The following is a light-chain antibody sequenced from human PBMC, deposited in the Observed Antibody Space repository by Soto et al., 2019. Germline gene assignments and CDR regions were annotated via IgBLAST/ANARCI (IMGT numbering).Light chain of an antibody. CDR1: SSNIGAGYD. J-gene: IGLJ2*01. CDR3: QSYDSSLIGSGVV. V-gene: IGLV1-40*01. Sequence: QSVLTQPPSVSGAPGQRVTISCTGSSSNIGAGYDVHWYQQLPGPAPKLLIYGNSNRPSGVPDRFSGSKSGTSASLAITGLQAEDEADYYCQSYDSSLIGSGVVFGGGTKVTVL. CDR2: GNS.